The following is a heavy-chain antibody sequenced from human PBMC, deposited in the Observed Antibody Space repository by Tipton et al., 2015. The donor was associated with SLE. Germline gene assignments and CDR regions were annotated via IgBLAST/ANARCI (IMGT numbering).Heavy chain of an antibody. V-gene: IGHV4-39*07. Sequence: TLSLTCTVSGDSISSTRYYWGWIRQPPGKGLEWIGSFFYSESTYYYNPSLKSRITMFLDTSKNQFSLRLTSMTAADTAVYFCAGAIGVNYFNLWGQGTLVTVSS. CDR3: AGAIGVNYFNL. J-gene: IGHJ4*02. CDR2: FFYSESTY. D-gene: IGHD3-16*01. CDR1: GDSISSTRYY.